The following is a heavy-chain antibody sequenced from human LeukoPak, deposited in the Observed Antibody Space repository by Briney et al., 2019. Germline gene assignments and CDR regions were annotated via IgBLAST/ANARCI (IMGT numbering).Heavy chain of an antibody. CDR2: IHYSGST. CDR1: GGSISSYY. J-gene: IGHJ4*02. V-gene: IGHV4-59*01. Sequence: PSETLSLTGTVSGGSISSYYWNSLRQSPRQGLDSIGYIHYSGSTNYNPSLQSRVTISVDTSKNQFSLKLTSMTAADTAVYYCATTLYGSGSYYAKYWGQGSLVTVSS. CDR3: ATTLYGSGSYYAKY. D-gene: IGHD3-10*01.